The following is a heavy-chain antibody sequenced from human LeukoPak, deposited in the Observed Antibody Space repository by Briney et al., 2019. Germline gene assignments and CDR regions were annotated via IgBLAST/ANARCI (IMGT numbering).Heavy chain of an antibody. CDR3: GRDLGVGVGGTGWEDY. Sequence: PGGSLRLSCAASGFTFSSYSMNWVRQAPGKGLEWVSSINSSSSYIYYADSVKGRFTISRDNAKNSLYLQMNNLRAEATAVYYCGRDLGVGVGGTGWEDYWGEGTVVTVSS. CDR2: INSSSSYI. J-gene: IGHJ4*02. V-gene: IGHV3-21*01. CDR1: GFTFSSYS. D-gene: IGHD6-19*01.